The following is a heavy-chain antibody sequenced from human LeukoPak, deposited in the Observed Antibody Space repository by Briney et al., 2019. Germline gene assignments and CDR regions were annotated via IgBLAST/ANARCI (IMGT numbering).Heavy chain of an antibody. Sequence: GGSLRLSCAASGFTFSSYAMSWVRQAPGKGLEWVSAISGSGGSTYYADSVKGRFTISRDNSKNTLYPQMNSLRAEDTAVYYCAKDLNRGDYTPFVDYWGQGTLVTVSS. J-gene: IGHJ4*02. CDR2: ISGSGGST. V-gene: IGHV3-23*01. CDR1: GFTFSSYA. D-gene: IGHD4-17*01. CDR3: AKDLNRGDYTPFVDY.